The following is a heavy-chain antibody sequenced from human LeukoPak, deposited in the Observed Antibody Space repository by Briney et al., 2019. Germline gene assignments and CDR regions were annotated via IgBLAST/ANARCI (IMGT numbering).Heavy chain of an antibody. CDR3: ARSFARGAYRAFGELLSGYYYYYMDV. V-gene: IGHV1-8*01. J-gene: IGHJ6*03. CDR1: GYTLTELS. D-gene: IGHD3-10*01. CDR2: MNPNSGNT. Sequence: EASVKVSCKVSGYTLTELSMHWVRQATGQGLEWMGWMNPNSGNTGYAQKFQGRVTMTRNTSISTAYMELSSLRSEDTAVYYCARSFARGAYRAFGELLSGYYYYYMDVWGKGTTVTISS.